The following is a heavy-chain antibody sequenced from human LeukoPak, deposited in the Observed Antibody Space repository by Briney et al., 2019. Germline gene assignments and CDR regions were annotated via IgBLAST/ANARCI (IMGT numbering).Heavy chain of an antibody. Sequence: GGSLRLSCAASGFTFSSYGMHWVRQAPGKGLEWVALISYDGNHKYYADSVKGRFTISRDNSKNTLYLQMNSLRAEDTAVYYCAKEAPSSIAALLSWGQGTLVTVSS. CDR2: ISYDGNHK. D-gene: IGHD6-6*01. CDR3: AKEAPSSIAALLS. J-gene: IGHJ4*02. CDR1: GFTFSSYG. V-gene: IGHV3-30*18.